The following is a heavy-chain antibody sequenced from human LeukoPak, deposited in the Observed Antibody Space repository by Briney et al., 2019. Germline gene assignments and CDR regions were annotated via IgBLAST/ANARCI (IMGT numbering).Heavy chain of an antibody. CDR3: AHRRNYYDSSGTLDY. CDR2: IYWDDDK. J-gene: IGHJ4*02. CDR1: GFSLSTSGVG. Sequence: SGPTLVNPTQALALTCTFSGFSLSTSGVGVGWVRQPPGKALDRLAFIYWDDDKRYSPTLKSRLTITKDTSKNQVVLTMTNMDPADTATYYCAHRRNYYDSSGTLDYWGQGTLVTVSS. D-gene: IGHD3-22*01. V-gene: IGHV2-5*02.